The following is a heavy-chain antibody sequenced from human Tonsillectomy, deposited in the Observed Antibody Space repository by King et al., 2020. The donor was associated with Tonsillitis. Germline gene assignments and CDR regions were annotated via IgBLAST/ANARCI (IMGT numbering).Heavy chain of an antibody. V-gene: IGHV4-61*02. CDR1: GGSISSGSHY. J-gene: IGHJ5*02. CDR3: ARDDFWSGYGLWDIETWFDP. D-gene: IGHD3-3*01. CDR2: TYTSGST. Sequence: QLQESGPGLVKPSQTLSLTCIVSGGSISSGSHYWIWIRQPAGNGLEWIGRTYTSGSTNYNPSLQSRVPLSVDTSKNQLSLKLSSVTAADTAVYYCARDDFWSGYGLWDIETWFDPWGQGTLVTVSS.